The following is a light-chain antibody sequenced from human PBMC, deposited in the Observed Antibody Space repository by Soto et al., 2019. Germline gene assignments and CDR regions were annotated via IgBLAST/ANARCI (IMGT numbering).Light chain of an antibody. V-gene: IGKV1-5*01. CDR2: DAL. CDR1: QIISSR. Sequence: DIPMTQSPSTLSASVGDRVTITCRASQIISSRLAWYQKKPGKAPKLLLYDALNLESGVPSRFSGSGSGTAFTLSIGSLPPDDFATNYCQQYDNYFRYTFGQGNKLEIK. J-gene: IGKJ2*01. CDR3: QQYDNYFRYT.